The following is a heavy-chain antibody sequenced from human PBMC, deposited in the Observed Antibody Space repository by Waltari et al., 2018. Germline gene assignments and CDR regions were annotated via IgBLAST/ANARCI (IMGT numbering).Heavy chain of an antibody. CDR2: RSYDGSNK. V-gene: IGHV3-30-3*01. Sequence: QVQLVESGGGVVQPGRSLRLSCAASGFTFSSYAMHWVRQAPGQGLEWVAVRSYDGSNKYYADSVKGRFTISRDNSKNTLYLQMNSLRAEDTAVYYGARPAIEMATAYYFDYWGQGTLVTVSS. D-gene: IGHD5-18*01. CDR1: GFTFSSYA. J-gene: IGHJ4*02. CDR3: ARPAIEMATAYYFDY.